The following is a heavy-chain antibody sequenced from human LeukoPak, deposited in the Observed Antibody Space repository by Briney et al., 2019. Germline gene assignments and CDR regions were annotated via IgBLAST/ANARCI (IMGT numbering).Heavy chain of an antibody. CDR3: ARVVGSSSSFDY. Sequence: SQTLSLTCAISGDSVSSNSAAWNCIRQSQSRGLEWLIRTYYRSKWYNDYAVSVKSRITINPDTSKNQFSLQLNSVTPEDTAVYYCARVVGSSSSFDYWGRGTLVTVSS. D-gene: IGHD6-6*01. V-gene: IGHV6-1*01. J-gene: IGHJ4*02. CDR1: GDSVSSNSAA. CDR2: TYYRSKWYN.